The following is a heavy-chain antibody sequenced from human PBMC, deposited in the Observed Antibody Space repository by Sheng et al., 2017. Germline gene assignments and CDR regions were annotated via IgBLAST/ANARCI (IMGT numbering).Heavy chain of an antibody. CDR2: IYHSGRT. V-gene: IGHV4-38-2*02. J-gene: IGHJ4*02. CDR3: ARTVGYTYGPSDY. CDR1: GYSISSGYY. Sequence: QVQLQESGTGLVKPSETLSLTCTVSGYSISSGYYWGWIRQPPGKGLEWIGNIYHSGRTYYNPSLKSRVTISVDTSKNQFSLKLSSVTAADTALYYCARTVGYTYGPSDYWGQGTLVTVSS. D-gene: IGHD5-18*01.